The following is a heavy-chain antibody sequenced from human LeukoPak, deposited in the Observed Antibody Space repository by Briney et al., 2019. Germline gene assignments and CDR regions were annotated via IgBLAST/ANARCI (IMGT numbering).Heavy chain of an antibody. D-gene: IGHD6-19*01. J-gene: IGHJ4*02. V-gene: IGHV1-69*13. CDR3: ARRSEIAVAGTTAWDY. Sequence: ASVKVSCKASGYTFTSYAISWVRQAPGQGLEWMGGSVPVLGTANYAQTFQDRITLTADESTSTAYMELSSLRSEATAVYYCARRSEIAVAGTTAWDYWGQGTLVTVSS. CDR1: GYTFTSYA. CDR2: SVPVLGTA.